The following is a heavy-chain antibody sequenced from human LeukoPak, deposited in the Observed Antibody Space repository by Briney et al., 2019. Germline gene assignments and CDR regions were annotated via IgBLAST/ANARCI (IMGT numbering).Heavy chain of an antibody. J-gene: IGHJ5*02. CDR1: GLTSRSYV. V-gene: IGHV3-23*01. D-gene: IGHD3-10*01. CDR2: ISASGGST. Sequence: PGGSLRLSCAASGLTSRSYVMSWVRQAPGKGLEWVSGISASGGSTYYADAVKGRFTISRDISKNTLYLQMSSLGAEDTAIYYCAQASSDYFGSGSLTSWGQGTLVTVSS. CDR3: AQASSDYFGSGSLTS.